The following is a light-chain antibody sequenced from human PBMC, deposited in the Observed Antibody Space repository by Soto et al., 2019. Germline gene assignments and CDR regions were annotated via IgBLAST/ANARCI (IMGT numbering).Light chain of an antibody. CDR2: EVS. V-gene: IGLV2-23*02. Sequence: QSVLTQPASVSGSPGQAVPISCPGTSSDVGSYNLVSWYQQHPGKAPKLMIYEVSKRPSGVSNRFSGSKSGNTASLTISGLQAEDEADYYCCSYAGSSTSPYVFGTGTKVTVL. CDR1: SSDVGSYNL. J-gene: IGLJ1*01. CDR3: CSYAGSSTSPYV.